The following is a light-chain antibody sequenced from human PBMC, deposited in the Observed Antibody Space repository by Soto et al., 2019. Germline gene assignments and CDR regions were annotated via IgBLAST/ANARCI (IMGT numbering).Light chain of an antibody. V-gene: IGKV1-39*01. Sequence: DIQMTQSPSSLSASVGDSVTITCRASQSISAYLNWYQQKPGKAPKLLIHAASRLQSGGPSRFSGSGSGTDFTLSISSLQPEDFAAYYRQQSYSTPRTFGQGTKLEIK. CDR3: QQSYSTPRT. CDR1: QSISAY. CDR2: AAS. J-gene: IGKJ2*01.